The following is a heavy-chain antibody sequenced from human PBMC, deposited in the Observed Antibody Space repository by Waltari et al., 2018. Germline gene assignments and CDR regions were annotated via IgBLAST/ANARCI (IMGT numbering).Heavy chain of an antibody. CDR2: IYYSGST. D-gene: IGHD2-21*01. Sequence: QLQLQESGPGLVKPSETLSLTCTVSGGSISSSSYYWGWIRQPPGKGLEWIGSIYYSGSTYYNPSLKSRVTISVDTSKNQFSLKLSSVTAADTAVYYCAKVPIVVVIAPTNNWGQGTLVTVSS. J-gene: IGHJ4*02. CDR3: AKVPIVVVIAPTNN. CDR1: GGSISSSSYY. V-gene: IGHV4-39*01.